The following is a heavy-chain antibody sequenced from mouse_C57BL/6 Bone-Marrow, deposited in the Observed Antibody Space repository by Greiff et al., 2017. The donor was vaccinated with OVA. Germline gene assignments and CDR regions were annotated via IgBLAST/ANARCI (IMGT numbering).Heavy chain of an antibody. CDR2: INPSSGYT. V-gene: IGHV1-4*01. J-gene: IGHJ3*01. CDR3: AREDGDWFAY. D-gene: IGHD2-13*01. CDR1: GYTFTSYT. Sequence: QVQLQQSGAELARPGASVKMSCKASGYTFTSYTMHWVKQRPGQGLEWIGYINPSSGYTKYNQKFKAKATLTADKSSSTAYMQLSSLTSEDSAVYYSAREDGDWFAYRGQGTLVTVSA.